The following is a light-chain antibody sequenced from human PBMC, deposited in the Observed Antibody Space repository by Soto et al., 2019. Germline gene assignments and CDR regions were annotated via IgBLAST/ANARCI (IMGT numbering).Light chain of an antibody. CDR2: DVS. J-gene: IGKJ1*01. CDR3: QVRDVWPS. V-gene: IGKV3-11*01. CDR1: QGVGTS. Sequence: IVLTRSPVTLALSPGERAVLSCRASQGVGTSLAWYQHKPGQAPRLFMYDVSKRAPGIPARFSGSGSGTDFTLTISSLEPEDIAIYYCQVRDVWPSFGQGTKVEI.